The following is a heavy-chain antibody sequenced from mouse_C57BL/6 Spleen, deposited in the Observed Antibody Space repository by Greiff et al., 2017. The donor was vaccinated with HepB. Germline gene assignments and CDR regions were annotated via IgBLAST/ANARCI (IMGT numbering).Heavy chain of an antibody. J-gene: IGHJ1*03. CDR3: ARCYYGRSYDWYFDV. CDR1: GYAFSSSW. V-gene: IGHV1-82*01. CDR2: IYPGDGDT. D-gene: IGHD1-1*01. Sequence: QVQLQQSGPELVKPGASVKISCKASGYAFSSSWMNWVKQRPGKGLEWIGRIYPGDGDTNYNGKFKGKATLTADKSSSTAYMQLSSLTSEDSAVYFCARCYYGRSYDWYFDVWGTGTTVTVSS.